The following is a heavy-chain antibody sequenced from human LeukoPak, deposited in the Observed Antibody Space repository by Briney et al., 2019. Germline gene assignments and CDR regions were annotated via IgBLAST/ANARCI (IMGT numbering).Heavy chain of an antibody. CDR3: ARDYARAVEY. J-gene: IGHJ4*02. V-gene: IGHV3-13*01. Sequence: PGGSLRLSCAASGFIFSSYDMYWVRQATGKGLEWVSAIGALGDTYYPDSMKGRFTISRENAKNSLYLQLNSLRAEDTAVYYCARDYARAVEYWGQGTLATVSS. CDR2: IGALGDT. CDR1: GFIFSSYD. D-gene: IGHD2-2*01.